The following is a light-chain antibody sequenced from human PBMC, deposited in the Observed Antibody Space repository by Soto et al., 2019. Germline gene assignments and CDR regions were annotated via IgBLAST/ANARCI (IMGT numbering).Light chain of an antibody. Sequence: IQMTQSPSTLSASVGDRVTITCRASQSVSSWLAWYQQKPGKAPKLLIYDASNLESGVPSTFGGSGSGTEFTLTIRSLQPDDVATYFCQQYNSYPNTFGQGTKVDI. CDR1: QSVSSW. V-gene: IGKV1-5*01. J-gene: IGKJ2*01. CDR3: QQYNSYPNT. CDR2: DAS.